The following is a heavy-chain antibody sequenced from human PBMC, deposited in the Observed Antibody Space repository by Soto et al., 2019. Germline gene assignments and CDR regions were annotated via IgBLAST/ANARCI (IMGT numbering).Heavy chain of an antibody. CDR1: GGSISSSSYY. V-gene: IGHV4-39*01. Sequence: SETLSLTCTVSGGSISSSSYYWGWIRQPPGKGLEWIGSIYYSGSTYYNPSLKSRVTISVDTSKNQFSLKLSSVTAADTAVYYCARQRRYSGYDFDYWGQGTLVTVSS. J-gene: IGHJ4*02. D-gene: IGHD5-12*01. CDR2: IYYSGST. CDR3: ARQRRYSGYDFDY.